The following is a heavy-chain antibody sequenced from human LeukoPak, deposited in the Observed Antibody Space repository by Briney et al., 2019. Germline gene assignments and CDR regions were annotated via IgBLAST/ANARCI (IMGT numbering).Heavy chain of an antibody. CDR1: GWTFSSYS. CDR3: AREPGRGRADKWFVAY. CDR2: ISTTSSYI. V-gene: IGHV3-21*01. J-gene: IGHJ4*02. D-gene: IGHD3-22*01. Sequence: PGGCLRLSCAASGWTFSSYSMNWVRQAPGRGVEWVATISTTSSYIYYADSVKGRFTISRDNAKNSLYLQRNSLRAEDTAVYFWAREPGRGRADKWFVAYRGQGTLGTLSS.